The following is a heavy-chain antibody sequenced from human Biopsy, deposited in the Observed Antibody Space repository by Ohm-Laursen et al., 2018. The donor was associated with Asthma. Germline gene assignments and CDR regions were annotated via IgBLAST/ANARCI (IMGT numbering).Heavy chain of an antibody. CDR3: VSPPGY. V-gene: IGHV4-39*01. Sequence: SDTLSLTCSVSGGSISSSSYYWGWIRRPPGKGLEFIGTIYYSGSTYYNPSLKRRVTLSVDASKNQFSLKLTSVTAADTAVYYCVSPPGYWGQGTRVTVSS. CDR1: GGSISSSSYY. CDR2: IYYSGST. J-gene: IGHJ4*02.